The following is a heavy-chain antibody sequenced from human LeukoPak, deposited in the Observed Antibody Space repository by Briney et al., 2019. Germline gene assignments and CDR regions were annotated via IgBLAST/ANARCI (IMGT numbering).Heavy chain of an antibody. CDR2: ITSSRSYV. J-gene: IGHJ4*02. Sequence: GGSLRLSCAASGFTFSRYSMIWVCQAPGKGLEWVSSITSSRSYVYYASSVMGRFTISGDNAKNSLYLQMDSLRLEDTAVYYCARAIDSVVPAAIPDHWGQGTLVTVSS. D-gene: IGHD2-2*01. CDR3: ARAIDSVVPAAIPDH. V-gene: IGHV3-21*06. CDR1: GFTFSRYS.